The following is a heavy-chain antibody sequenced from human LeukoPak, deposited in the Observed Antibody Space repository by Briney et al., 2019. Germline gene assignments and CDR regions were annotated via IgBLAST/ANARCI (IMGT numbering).Heavy chain of an antibody. CDR2: IYTSGST. CDR1: GGSISSYY. V-gene: IGHV4-4*09. Sequence: PSETLSLTCTVSGGSISSYYWSWIRQPPGKGLEWIGYIYTSGSTNYNPSLKSRVTISVYTSKNQFSLKLSSVSAADTAVYYCARHGTSYYDSSGYLRWFDACGQATLVTVSS. J-gene: IGHJ5*02. CDR3: ARHGTSYYDSSGYLRWFDA. D-gene: IGHD3-22*01.